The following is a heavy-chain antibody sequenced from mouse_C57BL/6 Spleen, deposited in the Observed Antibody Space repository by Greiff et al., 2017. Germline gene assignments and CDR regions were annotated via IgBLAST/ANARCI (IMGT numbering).Heavy chain of an antibody. Sequence: QVQLQQSGAELAKPGASVKLSCKASGYTFTSYWMHWVKQRPGQGLEWIGEINPSTGGTTYNQKFKAKATLTVDKSSSTAYMQLKSLTSEDSAVDYCARGTGEYFDYWGQGTTLTVSS. J-gene: IGHJ2*01. V-gene: IGHV1-7*01. CDR3: ARGTGEYFDY. CDR1: GYTFTSYW. CDR2: INPSTGGT. D-gene: IGHD3-3*01.